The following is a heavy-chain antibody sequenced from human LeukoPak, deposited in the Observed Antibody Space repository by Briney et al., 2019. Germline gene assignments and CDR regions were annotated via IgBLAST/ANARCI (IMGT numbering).Heavy chain of an antibody. D-gene: IGHD4-23*01. Sequence: PGGSLRLSCAASGFTFDDYAMHWVRQAPGKGLEWVSGISWNSGSIGYADSVKGRFTISRDNAKNSLYLQMNSLRAEDMALYYCAKDRDYGGNSGAFDIWGQGTMVTVSS. CDR1: GFTFDDYA. CDR3: AKDRDYGGNSGAFDI. J-gene: IGHJ3*02. CDR2: ISWNSGSI. V-gene: IGHV3-9*03.